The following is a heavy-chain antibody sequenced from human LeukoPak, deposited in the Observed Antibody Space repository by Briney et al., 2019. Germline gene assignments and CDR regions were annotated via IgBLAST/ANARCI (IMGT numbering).Heavy chain of an antibody. V-gene: IGHV4-39*01. J-gene: IGHJ2*01. Sequence: SETLSLTCTVSGGSISSSSYYWGWIRQPPGKGLEWIGSIYYSGSTYCNPSLKSRVSISVDTSKNQFSLRLSSLAAADTAVYYCARHWMAVAPYWYFDLWGRGTLVTVSS. CDR1: GGSISSSSYY. D-gene: IGHD6-19*01. CDR2: IYYSGST. CDR3: ARHWMAVAPYWYFDL.